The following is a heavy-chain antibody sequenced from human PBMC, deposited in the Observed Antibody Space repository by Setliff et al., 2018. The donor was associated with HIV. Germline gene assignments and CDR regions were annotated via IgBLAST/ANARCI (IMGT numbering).Heavy chain of an antibody. CDR3: ASTYCGGDCYSRYFQH. D-gene: IGHD2-21*02. CDR2: IYYSGST. V-gene: IGHV4-59*11. Sequence: SETLSLTCTVSGGSISSHYWSWIRQPPGKGLEWIGSIYYSGSTNYNPSLKSRVTISVDTSKNQFPLKLSSVTAADTAVYYCASTYCGGDCYSRYFQHWGQGKLVTVSS. CDR1: GGSISSHY. J-gene: IGHJ1*01.